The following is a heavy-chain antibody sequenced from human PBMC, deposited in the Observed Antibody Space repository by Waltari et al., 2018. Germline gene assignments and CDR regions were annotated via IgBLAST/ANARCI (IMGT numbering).Heavy chain of an antibody. CDR1: GFTFSSYA. CDR2: IYSGGSST. D-gene: IGHD4-17*01. CDR3: AKVATYGDYYFDY. V-gene: IGHV3-23*03. Sequence: EVQLLESGGGLVQPGGSLRLSCAASGFTFSSYAMSWVRQAPGKGLEWVSVIYSGGSSTYYADSVKGRFTISRDNSKNTLYLQMNSLRAEDTAVYYCAKVATYGDYYFDYWGQGTLVTVSS. J-gene: IGHJ4*02.